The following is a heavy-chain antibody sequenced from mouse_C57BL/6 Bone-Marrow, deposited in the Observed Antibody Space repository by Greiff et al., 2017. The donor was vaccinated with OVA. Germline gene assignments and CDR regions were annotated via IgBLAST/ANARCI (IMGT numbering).Heavy chain of an antibody. CDR2: IDPETGGT. D-gene: IGHD1-1*01. CDR1: GYTFTDYE. CDR3: ARYYYGSPWYFDV. V-gene: IGHV1-15*01. Sequence: VQLQQSGAELVRPGASVTLSCKASGYTFTDYEMHWVKQTPVHGLEWIGAIDPETGGTAYNQKFKGKAILTADKSSSTAYMELRSLTSEDSAVYYCARYYYGSPWYFDVWGTGTTVTVSS. J-gene: IGHJ1*03.